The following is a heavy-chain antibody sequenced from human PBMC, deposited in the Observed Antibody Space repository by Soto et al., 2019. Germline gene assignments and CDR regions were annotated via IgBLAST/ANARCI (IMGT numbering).Heavy chain of an antibody. CDR1: GGTFSSYT. CDR2: IIPILGIA. V-gene: IGHV1-69*02. CDR3: ARDRAGSWYYDFCSGYANWYDP. D-gene: IGHD3-3*01. Sequence: GASVKVSCKASGGTFSSYTISWVRQAPGQGLEWMGRIIPILGIANYAQKFQGRVTITADKSTSTAYMELSSLRSEDTAVYYCARDRAGSWYYDFCSGYANWYDPWGQGTLVTVSS. J-gene: IGHJ5*02.